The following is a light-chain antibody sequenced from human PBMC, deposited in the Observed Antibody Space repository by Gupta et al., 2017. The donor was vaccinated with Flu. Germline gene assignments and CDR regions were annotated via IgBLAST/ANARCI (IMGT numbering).Light chain of an antibody. CDR2: RNN. Sequence: RVTISCSGSRSNIGTYNVYWYHQVPGTAPKLLIYRNNQRPSGVPDRISGSKSGTSASLANSGLRSEDEGYYYCAAWDDSLRGGVFGGGTKMTVL. CDR3: AAWDDSLRGGV. CDR1: RSNIGTYN. V-gene: IGLV1-47*01. J-gene: IGLJ3*02.